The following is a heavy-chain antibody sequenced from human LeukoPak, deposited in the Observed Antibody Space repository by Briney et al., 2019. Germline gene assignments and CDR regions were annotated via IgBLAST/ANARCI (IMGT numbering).Heavy chain of an antibody. CDR3: ARVLPVASRDY. D-gene: IGHD2-2*01. CDR2: IKQDGSDK. J-gene: IGHJ4*02. V-gene: IGHV3-7*01. CDR1: GFTFSTYW. Sequence: PGGSLRLSCAASGFTFSTYWMSWVRQAPGKGLEWVANIKQDGSDKFYVDSVKGRFTISIDNAKNSMYLQMNSLRAEDTAVYYCARVLPVASRDYWGQGTLVTVSS.